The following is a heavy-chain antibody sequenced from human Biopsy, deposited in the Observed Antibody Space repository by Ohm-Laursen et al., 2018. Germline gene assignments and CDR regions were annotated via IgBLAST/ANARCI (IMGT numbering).Heavy chain of an antibody. J-gene: IGHJ5*02. CDR3: ARHPTGFWFDP. V-gene: IGHV4-34*12. Sequence: TLSLTCAVYGESFNGYYWSWIRQTPGKGLEWIGSIFYTGIIFYNPSLKSRVSISVDTSKNQFSLNLNSVTASDTALYYCARHPTGFWFDPWGQGTLVIVSS. CDR2: IFYTGII. CDR1: GESFNGYY.